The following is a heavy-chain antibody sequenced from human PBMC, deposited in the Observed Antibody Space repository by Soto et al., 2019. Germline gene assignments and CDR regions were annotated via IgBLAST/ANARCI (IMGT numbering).Heavy chain of an antibody. CDR3: ASNRRPLSWALWFGELYFDY. CDR2: IYYSGST. D-gene: IGHD3-10*01. V-gene: IGHV4-39*01. CDR1: GGSISSSSYY. Sequence: PSETLSLTCTVSGGSISSSSYYWGWIRQPPGKGLEWIGSIYYSGSTYYNPSLKSRVTISVDTSKNQFSLKLSSVTAADTAVYYCASNRRPLSWALWFGELYFDYWGQGTLVTVSS. J-gene: IGHJ4*02.